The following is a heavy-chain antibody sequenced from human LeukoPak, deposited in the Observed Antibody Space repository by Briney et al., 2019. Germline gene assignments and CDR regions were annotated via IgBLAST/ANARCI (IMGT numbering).Heavy chain of an antibody. CDR3: ARDLMARSSSWYYYYGMDV. D-gene: IGHD6-13*01. V-gene: IGHV1-69*04. CDR1: GGTFSSYA. Sequence: GASVKVSCKASGGTFSSYAISWVRQAPGQGLEWMGRIIPILGIANYAQKFQGRVAITADKSTSTAYMELSSLRSEDTAVYYCARDLMARSSSWYYYYGMDVWGQGTTVTVSS. J-gene: IGHJ6*02. CDR2: IIPILGIA.